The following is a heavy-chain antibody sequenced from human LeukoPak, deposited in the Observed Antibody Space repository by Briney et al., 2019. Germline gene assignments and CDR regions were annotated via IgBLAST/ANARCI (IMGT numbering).Heavy chain of an antibody. Sequence: GGSLRLSCAASGFSFSNYNMNWARQAPGKGLEWVSSITSSGSYIYYADSVKGRFTISRDNAENSLYLQMNSLRAEDTAVYYCARDPYSGSYGGYSYYYMDVWGKGTTVTVSS. CDR3: ARDPYSGSYGGYSYYYMDV. CDR1: GFSFSNYN. CDR2: ITSSGSYI. J-gene: IGHJ6*03. D-gene: IGHD1-26*01. V-gene: IGHV3-21*01.